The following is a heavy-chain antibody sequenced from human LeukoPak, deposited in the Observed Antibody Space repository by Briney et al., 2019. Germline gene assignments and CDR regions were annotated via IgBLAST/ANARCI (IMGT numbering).Heavy chain of an antibody. CDR1: GLIFHDYT. CDR3: AKGPTIPSYYPSGSYYETKAQFDG. Sequence: PGGSLRLSCAASGLIFHDYTMHWVRQAPGKGLEWVSLISRNGAVTKYADSVRGRFTVSRDNSKNSLYLQMNSLRTEDTALYYCAKGPTIPSYYPSGSYYETKAQFDGWGQGTLVTVSS. CDR2: ISRNGAVT. J-gene: IGHJ4*02. V-gene: IGHV3-43*01. D-gene: IGHD3-10*01.